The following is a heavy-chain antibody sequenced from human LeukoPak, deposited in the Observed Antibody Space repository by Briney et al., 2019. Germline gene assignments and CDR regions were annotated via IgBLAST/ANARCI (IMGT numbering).Heavy chain of an antibody. CDR3: ARDSCSSTSCLSIDDY. D-gene: IGHD2-2*01. J-gene: IGHJ4*02. CDR2: INPNSGGT. CDR1: GYTFSGYY. Sequence: ASVKVSCMASGYTFSGYYMHWVRQAPGQGLEWMGWINPNSGGTNYAQKFQGRVTMTRDTTISTAYMELSRLSSDDTAVYYCARDSCSSTSCLSIDDYWGQGTLVTVSS. V-gene: IGHV1-2*02.